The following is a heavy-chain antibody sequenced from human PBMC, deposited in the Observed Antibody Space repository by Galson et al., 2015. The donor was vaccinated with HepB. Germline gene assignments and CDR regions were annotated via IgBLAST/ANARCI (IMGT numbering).Heavy chain of an antibody. J-gene: IGHJ4*02. CDR2: IWYDGSNK. CDR1: GFTFSSYG. D-gene: IGHD3-3*01. CDR3: ARQQSGYYTFDY. Sequence: SLRLSCAASGFTFSSYGMHWVRQAPGKGLEWVAVIWYDGSNKYYADSVKGRFTISRDNSKNTLYLQMNSLRAEDTAVYYCARQQSGYYTFDYWGQRTLVTVSS. V-gene: IGHV3-33*08.